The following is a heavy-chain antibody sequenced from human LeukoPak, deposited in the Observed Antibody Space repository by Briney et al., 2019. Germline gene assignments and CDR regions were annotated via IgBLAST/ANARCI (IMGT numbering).Heavy chain of an antibody. CDR2: ISGSGGST. V-gene: IGHV3-23*01. CDR3: AKDLPIEMATTLFDY. Sequence: GGSLRLSCAASGFTFSSYAMSWVRQAPGKGLEWVSAISGSGGSTYYADSVKGRFTISRDNSKNTLYLQMNSLRAEDTAVYYRAKDLPIEMATTLFDYWGQGTLVTVSS. CDR1: GFTFSSYA. J-gene: IGHJ4*02. D-gene: IGHD5-24*01.